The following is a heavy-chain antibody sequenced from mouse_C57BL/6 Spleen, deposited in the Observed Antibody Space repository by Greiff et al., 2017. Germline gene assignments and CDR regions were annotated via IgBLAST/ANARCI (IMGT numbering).Heavy chain of an antibody. CDR2: INPNNGGT. CDR3: ARPYYYGSSYWYFDV. D-gene: IGHD1-1*01. Sequence: VQLQQSGPELVKPGASVKIPCKASGYTFTDYNMDWVKQSHGKSLEWIGDINPNNGGTIYNQKFKGKATLTVDKSSSTAYMELRSLTSEDTAVYYCARPYYYGSSYWYFDVWGTGTTVTVSS. J-gene: IGHJ1*03. CDR1: GYTFTDYN. V-gene: IGHV1-18*01.